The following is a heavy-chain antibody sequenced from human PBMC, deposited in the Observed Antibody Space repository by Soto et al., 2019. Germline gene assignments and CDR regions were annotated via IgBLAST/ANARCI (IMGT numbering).Heavy chain of an antibody. J-gene: IGHJ4*02. D-gene: IGHD3-22*01. V-gene: IGHV1-69*13. CDR1: GGTFSSYA. CDR2: IIPIFGTA. CDR3: ARAGYYDSSGYSSFDY. Sequence: SVKVSCKASGGTFSSYAISWVRQAPGHGLEWMGGIIPIFGTANYAQKFQGRVTITADESTSTAYMELSSLRSEDTAVYYCARAGYYDSSGYSSFDYWGQGTLVTVSS.